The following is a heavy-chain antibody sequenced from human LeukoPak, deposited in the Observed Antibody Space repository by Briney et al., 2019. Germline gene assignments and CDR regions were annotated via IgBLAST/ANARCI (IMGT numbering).Heavy chain of an antibody. CDR3: AKRGVVIRVILVGFHKEAYYFDS. D-gene: IGHD3-22*01. CDR2: ISGSGSST. J-gene: IGHJ4*02. CDR1: GITLSNYG. V-gene: IGHV3-23*01. Sequence: GGSLRLSCAVSGITLSNYGMSWVRQAPGKGLEWVAGISGSGSSTNYADSVKDRFTISRDNPKNTLYLQMNSLRAEDTAVYFCAKRGVVIRVILVGFHKEAYYFDSWGQGALVTVSS.